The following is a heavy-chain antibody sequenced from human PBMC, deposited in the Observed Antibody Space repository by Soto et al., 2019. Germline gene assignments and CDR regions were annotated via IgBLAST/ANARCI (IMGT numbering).Heavy chain of an antibody. Sequence: GGSLRLSCAASGFTFSTYWMTWVRQAPGRGLEWVASVMPDGGVKYYVDSVKGRFTISRDNAKSSLYLQMNSLRAEDTAVYYCVRDSNRRSDYWGQGTLVTV. V-gene: IGHV3-7*04. CDR1: GFTFSTYW. CDR2: VMPDGGVK. J-gene: IGHJ4*02. CDR3: VRDSNRRSDY.